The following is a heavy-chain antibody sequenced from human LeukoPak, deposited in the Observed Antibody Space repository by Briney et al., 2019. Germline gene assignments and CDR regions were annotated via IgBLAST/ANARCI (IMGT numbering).Heavy chain of an antibody. J-gene: IGHJ4*02. Sequence: PSETLSLTCSLSGGSISSFYLSWIRQPPGKGLEWIGYSSHTADSNYNPSHKSRVTISIDTSKNQFSLRLTSVTAADTAVYYCAASSHSGSYRAHWGQGTLVTVSS. V-gene: IGHV4-59*12. CDR3: AASSHSGSYRAH. CDR2: SSHTADS. CDR1: GGSISSFY. D-gene: IGHD3-10*01.